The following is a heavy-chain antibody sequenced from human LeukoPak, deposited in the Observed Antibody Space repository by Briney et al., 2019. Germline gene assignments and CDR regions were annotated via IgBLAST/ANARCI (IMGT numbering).Heavy chain of an antibody. Sequence: SETLSLTCTVSGGSISSYYWSWIRQPPGKGLEWIGYIYYSGSTNYNPSLKSRVTISVDTSKNQFSLKLSSVTAADTAVYYCAGRSGGGHVYYYYYMDVWGKGTTVTVSS. CDR1: GGSISSYY. J-gene: IGHJ6*03. D-gene: IGHD3-10*01. CDR3: AGRSGGGHVYYYYYMDV. V-gene: IGHV4-59*08. CDR2: IYYSGST.